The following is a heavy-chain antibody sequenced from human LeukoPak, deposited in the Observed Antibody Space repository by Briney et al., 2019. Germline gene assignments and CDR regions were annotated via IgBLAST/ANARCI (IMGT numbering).Heavy chain of an antibody. V-gene: IGHV1-69*04. CDR2: SIPILNIA. D-gene: IGHD6-19*01. Sequence: GASVKVSCKASGGTFSNYAISWVRQAPGQGLEWMGRSIPILNIANYAQKFRGRVTITADKSTSTAYMELSSLTSEDTAVYYCARDRRLIAVAGTSNYSYYGMDVWGQGTTVTVSS. CDR1: GGTFSNYA. CDR3: ARDRRLIAVAGTSNYSYYGMDV. J-gene: IGHJ6*02.